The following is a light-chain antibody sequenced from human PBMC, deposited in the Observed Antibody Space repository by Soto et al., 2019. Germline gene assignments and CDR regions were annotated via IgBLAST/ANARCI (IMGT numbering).Light chain of an antibody. CDR1: QSISSW. V-gene: IGKV1-5*01. CDR3: QQYNSYPVT. Sequence: DIQMTQSPSTLSASVGDRVTITCRASQSISSWLAWYQQRPGRAPEVLIYDASSLESGVPSRFSGSGSGTEFTLNISSLQPDDFATYYCQQYNSYPVTFGGGTKVDIK. J-gene: IGKJ4*01. CDR2: DAS.